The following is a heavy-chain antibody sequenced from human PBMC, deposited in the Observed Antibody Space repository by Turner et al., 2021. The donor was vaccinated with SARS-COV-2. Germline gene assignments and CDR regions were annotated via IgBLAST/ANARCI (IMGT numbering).Heavy chain of an antibody. Sequence: EVQLLESGGGLVPPGGSLRLSCAASGFTFSSSGMSWVRQAPGKGLEWVSIISVGGDTTFYGDSVKGRFTISRDNSRNTLFLQMNSLRAEDTAVYYCAKGSGGSSWYYFDSWGQGTLVTVSS. D-gene: IGHD6-13*01. J-gene: IGHJ4*02. V-gene: IGHV3-23*01. CDR3: AKGSGGSSWYYFDS. CDR2: ISVGGDTT. CDR1: GFTFSSSG.